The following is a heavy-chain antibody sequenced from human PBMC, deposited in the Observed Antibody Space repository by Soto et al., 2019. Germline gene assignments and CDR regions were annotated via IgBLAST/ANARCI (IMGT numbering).Heavy chain of an antibody. J-gene: IGHJ4*02. CDR1: GGSITSSRSS. CDR3: ARQRTTVVTQAYFDH. D-gene: IGHD4-17*01. CDR2: IYYSGRS. Sequence: KTSETLSLTCTVSGGSITSSRSSWGSIRQPPGKGQEWIGGIYYSGRSYYTPLLKRRVIMSVDTSKNQFSLTLNSVTAADAAVYCCARQRTTVVTQAYFDHWGQGTLVTVSS. V-gene: IGHV4-39*01.